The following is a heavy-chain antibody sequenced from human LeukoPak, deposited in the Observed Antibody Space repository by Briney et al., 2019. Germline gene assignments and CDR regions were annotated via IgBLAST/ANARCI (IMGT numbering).Heavy chain of an antibody. D-gene: IGHD3-16*01. V-gene: IGHV3-23*01. Sequence: GGSLRLSCAASGFTFSSYAMSWVRQAPGKGLEWVSAISGSGGSTYYADSVKGRFTISRDNSKNALYLQMNSLRAEDTAVYYCAKSMTPWGWFDPWGQGTLVTVSS. J-gene: IGHJ5*02. CDR2: ISGSGGST. CDR3: AKSMTPWGWFDP. CDR1: GFTFSSYA.